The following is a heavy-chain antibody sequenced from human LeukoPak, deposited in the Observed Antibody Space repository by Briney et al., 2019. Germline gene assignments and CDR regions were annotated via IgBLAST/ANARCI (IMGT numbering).Heavy chain of an antibody. D-gene: IGHD6-6*01. J-gene: IGHJ4*02. CDR2: IYYSGST. V-gene: IGHV4-39*01. CDR1: GGSISSSSYY. Sequence: SETLSLTCTVSGGSISSSSYYWGWIRQPPGKGLEWIGSIYYSGSTYYNPSLKSRVTISVDTSKNQFSLKLSSVTAADTAVYYCASMGYSSSNYWGQGTLVTVSS. CDR3: ASMGYSSSNY.